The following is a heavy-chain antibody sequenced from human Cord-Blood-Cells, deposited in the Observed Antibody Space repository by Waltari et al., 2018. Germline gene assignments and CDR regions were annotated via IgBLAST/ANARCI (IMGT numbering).Heavy chain of an antibody. CDR2: INHSGST. CDR1: GGSFIGYH. Sequence: QVQLQQWGAGLLKPSETLSLTCAVSGGSFIGYHWRWLRQPPGKGLEWIGEINHSGSTNYNPSLKSRVTISVDTSKNQFSLKLSSVTAADTAVYYCARGGGSMAYYYYYMDVWGKGTTVTVSS. V-gene: IGHV4-34*01. CDR3: ARGGGSMAYYYYYMDV. J-gene: IGHJ6*03. D-gene: IGHD3-16*01.